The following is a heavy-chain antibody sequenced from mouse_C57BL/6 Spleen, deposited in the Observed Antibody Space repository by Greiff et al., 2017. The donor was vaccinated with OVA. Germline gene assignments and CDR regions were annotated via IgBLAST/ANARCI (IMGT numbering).Heavy chain of an antibody. V-gene: IGHV1-55*01. D-gene: IGHD1-1*01. CDR3: ARKDFIYYYGRDFDY. Sequence: VQLQQPGAELVKPGASVKMSCKASGYTFTSYWITWVKQRPGQGLEWIGDIYPGSGSTNYNEKFKSKATLTVDTSSSTAYMQLSSLTSEDSAVYYCARKDFIYYYGRDFDYWGQGTTLTVSS. J-gene: IGHJ2*01. CDR1: GYTFTSYW. CDR2: IYPGSGST.